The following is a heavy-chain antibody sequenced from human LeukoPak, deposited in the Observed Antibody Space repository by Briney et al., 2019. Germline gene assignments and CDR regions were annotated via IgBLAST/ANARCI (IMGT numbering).Heavy chain of an antibody. Sequence: SETLSLTCTVSGGSISSYYWSWIRQPAGKGLEWIGRIYTSGSTNYNPSLKSRVTMSVDTSKNQFSLKLSSVTAADTAVYYCARGHLLLLSPTNWFDPWGQGTLVTVSS. V-gene: IGHV4-4*07. CDR1: GGSISSYY. D-gene: IGHD2-2*01. J-gene: IGHJ5*02. CDR2: IYTSGST. CDR3: ARGHLLLLSPTNWFDP.